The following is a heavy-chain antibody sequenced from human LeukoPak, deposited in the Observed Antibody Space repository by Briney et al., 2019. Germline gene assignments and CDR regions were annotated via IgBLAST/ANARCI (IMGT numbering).Heavy chain of an antibody. CDR1: GYSISSGYY. V-gene: IGHV4-38-2*02. CDR3: ARVGEIAVESDY. Sequence: PSETLSLTCTVSGYSISSGYYWGWIRQPPGKGLEWIGSIYHSGSTYYNPSLKSRVTISVDTSKNQFSLKLSSVTAADTAVYYCARVGEIAVESDYWGQGTLVTVSS. CDR2: IYHSGST. J-gene: IGHJ4*02. D-gene: IGHD3-10*01.